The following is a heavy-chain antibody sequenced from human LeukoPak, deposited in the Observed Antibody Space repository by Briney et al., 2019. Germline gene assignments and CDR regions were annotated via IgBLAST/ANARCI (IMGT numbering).Heavy chain of an antibody. CDR1: SYTFTSYG. CDR2: ISAYNGNT. Sequence: AASVKVSCKASSYTFTSYGISWVRQAPGQGLEWMGWISAYNGNTNYAQKLQGRVTMTTDTSTSTAYMELRSLRSDDTAVYYCARVPRSGSYYYFDYWGQGTLVTVSS. J-gene: IGHJ4*02. V-gene: IGHV1-18*01. CDR3: ARVPRSGSYYYFDY. D-gene: IGHD1-26*01.